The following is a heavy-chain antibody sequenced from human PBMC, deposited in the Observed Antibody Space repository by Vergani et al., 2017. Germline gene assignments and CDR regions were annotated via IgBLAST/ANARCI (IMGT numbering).Heavy chain of an antibody. CDR3: AKDRSLHYMDV. J-gene: IGHJ6*03. V-gene: IGHV3-23*03. CDR1: GFTFSSYA. Sequence: EVQLLESGGGLVQPGGSLRLSCAASGFTFSSYAMSWVRQAPGKGLEWVSVIYSGGSSPYYADSVKGRFTISRDNSKNTLYLQMNSLRAEDTAVYYCAKDRSLHYMDVWGKGTTVTVSS. CDR2: IYSGGSSP.